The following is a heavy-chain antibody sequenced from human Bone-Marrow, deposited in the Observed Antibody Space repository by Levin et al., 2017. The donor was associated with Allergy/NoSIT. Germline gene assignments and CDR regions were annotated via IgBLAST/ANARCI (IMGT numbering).Heavy chain of an antibody. V-gene: IGHV4-39*07. CDR1: GGSISTNSYY. D-gene: IGHD6-13*01. Sequence: KASETLSLTCTVSGGSISTNSYYWAWIRQPPGKGLEWIGSIYYSGSTYYNPSLKSRITLSVDTSRNQFSLKLNSVTAADAAVYYCTSYSQPRGYFNGMDVWGQGTTVTVSS. CDR2: IYYSGST. J-gene: IGHJ6*02. CDR3: TSYSQPRGYFNGMDV.